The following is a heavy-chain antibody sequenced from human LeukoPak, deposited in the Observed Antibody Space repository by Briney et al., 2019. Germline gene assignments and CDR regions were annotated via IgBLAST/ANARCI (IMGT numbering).Heavy chain of an antibody. V-gene: IGHV4-59*01. CDR3: ARAYYVILTGYRYFDY. CDR2: IYYSGST. CDR1: GGSISGYY. J-gene: IGHJ4*02. Sequence: SETLSLTCTVSGGSISGYYWSWIRQPPGKGLEWIGYIYYSGSTNYNPSPKSRVTISVDTSKNQFSLMLSSVTAADTDVYYCARAYYVILTGYRYFDYWGRGTLVTVSS. D-gene: IGHD3-9*01.